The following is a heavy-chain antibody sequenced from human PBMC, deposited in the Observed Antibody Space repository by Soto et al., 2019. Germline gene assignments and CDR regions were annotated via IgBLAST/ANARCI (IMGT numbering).Heavy chain of an antibody. V-gene: IGHV4-59*01. Sequence: PSETLSLTCTVSGGSIRSYYWSWIRQPPGKRLEWIGYISYSGSTNYNSSLKSRVTISIDTSKNQFSLNLTSVTAVDTAVYYCARVRKDDIWSGYYNYYYYFGMDVWGQGTTVTVSS. J-gene: IGHJ6*02. CDR2: ISYSGST. CDR1: GGSIRSYY. D-gene: IGHD3-3*01. CDR3: ARVRKDDIWSGYYNYYYYFGMDV.